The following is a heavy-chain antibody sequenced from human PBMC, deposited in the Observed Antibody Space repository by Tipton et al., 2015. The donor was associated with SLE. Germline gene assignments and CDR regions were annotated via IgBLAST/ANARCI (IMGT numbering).Heavy chain of an antibody. D-gene: IGHD6-13*01. Sequence: TLSLTCTVSGGSISSYYWSWIRQPPGKGLGWIGYIYYSGSTYYNPSLKSRVTISVDTSKNQFSLKLSSVTAADTAVYYCARVGDEAAAALGYWGQGTLVTVSS. J-gene: IGHJ4*02. CDR3: ARVGDEAAAALGY. CDR1: GGSISSYY. CDR2: IYYSGST. V-gene: IGHV4-59*12.